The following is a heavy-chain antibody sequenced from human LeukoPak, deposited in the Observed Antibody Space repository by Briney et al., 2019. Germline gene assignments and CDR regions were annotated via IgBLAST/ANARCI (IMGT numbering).Heavy chain of an antibody. CDR3: AKAAPYYDFWSGYLYYFDY. D-gene: IGHD3-3*01. CDR1: GFTFSDYY. Sequence: GGSLRLSCAASGFTFSDYYMSWSRQAPGKGLEWVSLISGDGGSTYYADSVKGRFTISRDNSKNSLYLQMNSLRTEDTALYYCAKAAPYYDFWSGYLYYFDYWGQGTLVTVSS. J-gene: IGHJ4*02. CDR2: ISGDGGST. V-gene: IGHV3-43*02.